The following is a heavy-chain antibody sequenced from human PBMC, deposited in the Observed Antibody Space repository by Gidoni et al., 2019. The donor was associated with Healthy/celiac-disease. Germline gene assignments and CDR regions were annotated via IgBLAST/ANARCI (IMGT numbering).Heavy chain of an antibody. J-gene: IGHJ4*02. CDR3: TTDYVAATNPG. CDR2: IKRKTDGGTT. D-gene: IGHD2-15*01. V-gene: IGHV3-15*01. Sequence: EVQLVESGGGLVKPGGPLSLSCAASGFTFSNAWMSWVRQAPGKGLEWVGRIKRKTDGGTTDYAAPVKGRFTISRDDSKNTLYLQMNSLKTEDTAVYYCTTDYVAATNPGWGQGTLVTVSS. CDR1: GFTFSNAW.